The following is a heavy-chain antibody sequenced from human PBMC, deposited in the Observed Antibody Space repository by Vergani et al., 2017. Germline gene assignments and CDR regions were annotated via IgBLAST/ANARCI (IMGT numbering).Heavy chain of an antibody. Sequence: QLLLQESGPGLVKPSQTLSLTCAVSGGSISSGGYSWSWIRQPPGKGLEWIGYIYHSGSTYYNPSLKSRVTISVDRSKNQFSLKLSSVTAADTAVYYCARGAPGYCSSTSCYTSWFDPWGQGTLVTVSS. CDR3: ARGAPGYCSSTSCYTSWFDP. V-gene: IGHV4-30-2*01. D-gene: IGHD2-2*02. J-gene: IGHJ5*02. CDR1: GGSISSGGYS. CDR2: IYHSGST.